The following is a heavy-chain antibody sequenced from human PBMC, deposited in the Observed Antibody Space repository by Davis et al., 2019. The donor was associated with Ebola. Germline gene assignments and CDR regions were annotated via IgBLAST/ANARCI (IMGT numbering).Heavy chain of an antibody. CDR1: GFTFSTYA. CDR3: MKGLPDSHWVFGY. CDR2: FGGGGAST. D-gene: IGHD3-9*01. J-gene: IGHJ4*02. V-gene: IGHV3-23*01. Sequence: GESLKISCAASGFTFSTYAMSWVRQAPGKGLEWVSSFGGGGASTYYADSVRGRFTISRDNSKNMLYLQMSSLRADDTAIYYCMKGLPDSHWVFGYWGQGILVTVSS.